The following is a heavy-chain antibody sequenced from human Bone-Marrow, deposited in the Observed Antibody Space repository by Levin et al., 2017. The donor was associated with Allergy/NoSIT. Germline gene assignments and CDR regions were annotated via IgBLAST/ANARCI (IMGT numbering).Heavy chain of an antibody. J-gene: IGHJ4*02. V-gene: IGHV1-18*01. CDR1: SYSLSTYG. CDR2: ISGSNGNT. D-gene: IGHD6-19*01. CDR3: AGGYSSGRFDY. Sequence: GESLKISCEASSYSLSTYGIEWVRQAPGQGLEWIGWISGSNGNTKYGQNFQDRVTLTRDTVTNTAYMELRSLRSDDTAIYFCAGGYSSGRFDYWGQGTLVTVSS.